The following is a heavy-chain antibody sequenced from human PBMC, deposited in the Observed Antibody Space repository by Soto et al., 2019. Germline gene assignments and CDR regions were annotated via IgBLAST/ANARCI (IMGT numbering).Heavy chain of an antibody. J-gene: IGHJ4*02. CDR1: DFSISSGHY. V-gene: IGHV4-38-2*01. D-gene: IGHD2-2*01. Sequence: SETLSLTCAVSDFSISSGHYWGWIRLPPGKGLEWIGSIYHSGTTYNNPSLKSRVTMSVDTSKNQFSLKLSSVTAADTAVYYCARWRNDCSSTSCYHFDYWAQGTLVTVSS. CDR3: ARWRNDCSSTSCYHFDY. CDR2: IYHSGTT.